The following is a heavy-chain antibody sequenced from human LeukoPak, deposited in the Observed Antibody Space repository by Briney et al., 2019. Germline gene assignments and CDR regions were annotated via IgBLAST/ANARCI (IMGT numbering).Heavy chain of an antibody. CDR1: GFTFSSYW. Sequence: GGSLRLSCAASGFTFSSYWMSWVRQAPGKGLEWVANIKQDGSEKYYVDSVKGRFTISRDNAKNSLYLQMNSLRAEDTAVYYCATSIAAARYYYYYMDVWGKGTTVTVSS. J-gene: IGHJ6*03. CDR3: ATSIAAARYYYYYMDV. D-gene: IGHD6-13*01. V-gene: IGHV3-7*01. CDR2: IKQDGSEK.